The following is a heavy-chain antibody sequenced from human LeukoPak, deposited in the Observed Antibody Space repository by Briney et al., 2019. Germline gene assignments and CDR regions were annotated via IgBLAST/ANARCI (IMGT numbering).Heavy chain of an antibody. D-gene: IGHD3-22*01. CDR3: ARVTRRGDSSGYYYELLDY. J-gene: IGHJ4*02. V-gene: IGHV1-46*01. CDR2: INPSGGST. CDR1: GYTFTSYD. Sequence: ASVKVSCKASGYTFTSYDINWVRQAPGQGLEWMGIINPSGGSTSYAQKFQGRVTMTRDMSTSTVYMELSSLRSEDTAVYYCARVTRRGDSSGYYYELLDYWGQGTLVTVSS.